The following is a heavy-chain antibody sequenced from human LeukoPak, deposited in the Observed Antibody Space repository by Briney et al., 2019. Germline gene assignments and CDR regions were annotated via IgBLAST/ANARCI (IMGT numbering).Heavy chain of an antibody. CDR1: GYTFTSYD. CDR2: IIPILGIA. CDR3: ARDPFGAEAPPRSAFDI. D-gene: IGHD3-16*01. J-gene: IGHJ3*02. V-gene: IGHV1-69*04. Sequence: SVKVSCKASGYTFTSYDINWVRQAPGQGLEWMGRIIPILGIANYAQKFQGRVTITADKSTSTAYMELSSLRSEDTAVYYCARDPFGAEAPPRSAFDIWGQGTMVTVSS.